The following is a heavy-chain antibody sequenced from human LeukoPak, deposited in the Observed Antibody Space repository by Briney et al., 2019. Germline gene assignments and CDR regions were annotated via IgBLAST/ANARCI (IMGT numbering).Heavy chain of an antibody. Sequence: KSGGSLRLSCAASGFTFSNAWMSWVRQAPGKGLEWVGRIKSKTGGGTTDFAAPVYGRFTISRDDAKNTLYLHMNSLRIEDTAMYYCTTLRAGDYWWGRGTLVTVSS. CDR2: IKSKTGGGTT. V-gene: IGHV3-15*01. CDR1: GFTFSNAW. CDR3: TTLRAGDYW. D-gene: IGHD2-21*02. J-gene: IGHJ4*02.